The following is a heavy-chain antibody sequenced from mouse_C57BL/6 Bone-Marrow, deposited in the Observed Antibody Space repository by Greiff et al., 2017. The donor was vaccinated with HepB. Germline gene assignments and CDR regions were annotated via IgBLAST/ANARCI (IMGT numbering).Heavy chain of an antibody. CDR1: GYTFTDYE. Sequence: VQLQQSGAELVRPGASVTLSCKASGYTFTDYEMHWVKQTPVHGLEWIGAIDPETGGTAYNQKFKGKAILTADKSPSTAYMELRSLTSEDSAVYYCTRRDYYGSSPYAMDYWGQGTSVTVSS. D-gene: IGHD1-1*01. J-gene: IGHJ4*01. V-gene: IGHV1-15*01. CDR3: TRRDYYGSSPYAMDY. CDR2: IDPETGGT.